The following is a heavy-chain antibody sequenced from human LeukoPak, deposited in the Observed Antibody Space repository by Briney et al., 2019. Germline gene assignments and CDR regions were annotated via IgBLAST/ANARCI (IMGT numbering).Heavy chain of an antibody. CDR2: INPNSGGT. V-gene: IGHV1-2*02. J-gene: IGHJ5*02. CDR1: GYTFTGYY. D-gene: IGHD3-22*01. CDR3: ARVVVGDMRGIAWFDP. Sequence: ASVKVSCKASGYTFTGYYMHWVRQAPGQGLEWMGWINPNSGGTNYAQKFQGRVTMTRDTSISTAYTELSRLRSDDTAVYYCARVVVGDMRGIAWFDPWGQGTLVTVSS.